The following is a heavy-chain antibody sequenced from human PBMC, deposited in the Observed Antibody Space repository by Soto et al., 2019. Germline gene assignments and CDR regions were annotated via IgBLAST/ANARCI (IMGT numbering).Heavy chain of an antibody. D-gene: IGHD6-19*01. V-gene: IGHV3-23*01. CDR2: VGDSDDST. CDR3: TRSGWVY. J-gene: IGHJ4*02. Sequence: EVQLLESGGGLAQPGGSLRLSCAAAGFTFSTYAMSWIRQAPGKGLEWVSTVGDSDDSTYYADSVKGRFTISRDNSKNTVYLQMNSLRDEDTAVYFCTRSGWVYWGQGTLVTVSS. CDR1: GFTFSTYA.